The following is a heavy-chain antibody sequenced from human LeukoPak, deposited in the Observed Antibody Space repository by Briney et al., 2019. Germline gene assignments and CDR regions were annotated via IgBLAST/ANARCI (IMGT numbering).Heavy chain of an antibody. Sequence: PGGSLRLSCAASGVTFSSYGMHWVRQAPGKGLEWVAVISYDGSNKYYANSVKGRFTISRDNSKNTLYLQMNSLRTEGTAVYYCAKGVVPAAMTWYFDLWGRGTPVTVSS. CDR2: ISYDGSNK. CDR3: AKGVVPAAMTWYFDL. CDR1: GVTFSSYG. J-gene: IGHJ2*01. D-gene: IGHD2-2*01. V-gene: IGHV3-30*18.